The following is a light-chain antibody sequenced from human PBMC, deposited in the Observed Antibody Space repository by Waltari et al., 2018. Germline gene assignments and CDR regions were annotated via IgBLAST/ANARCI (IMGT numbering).Light chain of an antibody. CDR3: QHFDNLLFT. CDR2: DAS. CDR1: QDISNY. V-gene: IGKV1-33*01. J-gene: IGKJ2*01. Sequence: DIQMTQSPSSLSASVGDRVTITCQASQDISNYLNWYQQKPGKAPKLLIYDASNLETGVPSRFSGSGSGTDFTFTISSLQPEDIATYYCQHFDNLLFTFGQGTKLEI.